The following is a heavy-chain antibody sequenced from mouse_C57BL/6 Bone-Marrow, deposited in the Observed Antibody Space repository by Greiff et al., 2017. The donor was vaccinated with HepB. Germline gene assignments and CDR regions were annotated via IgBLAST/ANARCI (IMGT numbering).Heavy chain of an antibody. D-gene: IGHD2-1*01. CDR2: ILPGSGST. CDR3: ASPCYYGKGSFAY. Sequence: VKLQQSGAELMKPGASVKLSCKATGYTFTGYWIEWVKQRPGHGLEWIGEILPGSGSTNYNEKFKGKATFTADTSSNTAYMQLSSLTTDDSAIYYCASPCYYGKGSFAYWGQGTLVTVSA. CDR1: GYTFTGYW. J-gene: IGHJ3*01. V-gene: IGHV1-9*01.